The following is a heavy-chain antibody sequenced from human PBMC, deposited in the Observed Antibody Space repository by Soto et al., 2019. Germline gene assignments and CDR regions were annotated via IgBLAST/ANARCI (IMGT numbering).Heavy chain of an antibody. CDR1: GGSSKNSA. Sequence: QVQMVQYGAEVKKPGSSVKVYCQAAGGSSKNSAISWVLQAPGQGLEWMVGIIPISGTADYAQKFQGRLTITADKSTNTAYLELSSLRSEDTAVYYCARDMTVFTVPYFDDWGQGTLVTVSS. CDR3: ARDMTVFTVPYFDD. CDR2: IIPISGTA. J-gene: IGHJ4*02. V-gene: IGHV1-69*06. D-gene: IGHD2-21*02.